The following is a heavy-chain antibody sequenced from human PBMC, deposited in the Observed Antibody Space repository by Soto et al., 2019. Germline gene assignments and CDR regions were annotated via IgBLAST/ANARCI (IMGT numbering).Heavy chain of an antibody. J-gene: IGHJ5*02. CDR1: GFTFSSYG. CDR3: VRDKPHNWFDP. Sequence: GGSLRLSCAASGFTFSSYGMHWVRQAPGKGLVWVSRINNDGSDTTYADSVKGRFTISRDNAKNTVYLQMNSLRAEDTAVYYCVRDKPHNWFDPWGQGTPVTVSS. CDR2: INNDGSDT. V-gene: IGHV3-74*01.